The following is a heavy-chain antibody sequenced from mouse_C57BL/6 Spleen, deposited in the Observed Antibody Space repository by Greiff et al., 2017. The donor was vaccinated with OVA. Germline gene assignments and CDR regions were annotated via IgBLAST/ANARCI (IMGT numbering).Heavy chain of an antibody. V-gene: IGHV1-80*01. CDR2: IYPGDGDT. CDR3: ARRSYYFDY. CDR1: GYAFSSYW. Sequence: QVQLQQSGAELVKPGASVKISCKASGYAFSSYWMKWVKQRPGKGLEWIGQIYPGDGDTNDNGKFKGKATLTAVKSSSTACMHLSSLTYEDSAVYYYARRSYYFDYWGKGTTLTVSS. J-gene: IGHJ2*01.